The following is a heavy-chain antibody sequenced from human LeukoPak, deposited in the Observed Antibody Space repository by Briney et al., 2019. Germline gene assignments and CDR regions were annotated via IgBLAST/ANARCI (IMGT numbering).Heavy chain of an antibody. CDR1: GGSISSGSYY. CDR3: ARHPTYRDAFDI. Sequence: SSETLSLTCTVSGGSISSGSYYWSWIRQPAGKGLEWIGRIYTSGSTNYNPSLKSRVTISVETSKNQFSLKLSSVTAADTAVYYCARHPTYRDAFDIWRQGTMVTVSS. V-gene: IGHV4-61*02. J-gene: IGHJ3*02. CDR2: IYTSGST. D-gene: IGHD2-2*01.